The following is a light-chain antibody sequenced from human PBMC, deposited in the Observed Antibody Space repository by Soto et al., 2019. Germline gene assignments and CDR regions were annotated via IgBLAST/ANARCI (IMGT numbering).Light chain of an antibody. J-gene: IGKJ1*01. CDR2: DAS. V-gene: IGKV1-5*01. CDR3: HYYSAVWT. Sequence: DIQMTQSPSSLSASVGDRVNITCRASQSISRWLAWYQQKPGKAPKVLIYDASSLESGVPSRFSGSGSGTHFILTISSLQPDDFATYYCHYYSAVWTFGQGTKVDIK. CDR1: QSISRW.